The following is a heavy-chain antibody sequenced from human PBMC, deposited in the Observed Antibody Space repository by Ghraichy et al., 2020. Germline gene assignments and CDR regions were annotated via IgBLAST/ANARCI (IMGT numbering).Heavy chain of an antibody. CDR1: GLTFSSYE. V-gene: IGHV3-48*03. J-gene: IGHJ3*02. CDR3: ARAGNWGPLDPEAAFDI. Sequence: GALRLSCAASGLTFSSYEMNWVRQAPGKGLEWVSYISSSGSTTYYAESVKGRFTISRDNAKNSLNLQMNSLRAEDTAVYYCARAGNWGPLDPEAAFDIWGQGTMVTVSS. CDR2: ISSSGSTT. D-gene: IGHD7-27*01.